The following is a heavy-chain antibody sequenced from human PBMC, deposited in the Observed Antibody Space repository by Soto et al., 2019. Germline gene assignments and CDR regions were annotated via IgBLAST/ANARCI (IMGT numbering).Heavy chain of an antibody. Sequence: QVQLQQSGPGLVKPSQTLSLTCAISGDSVSTNIATWDWIRQSPSRGLEWLGRTYYRSKWYNDYAVSVKGRISITPDTSNNQLALHLNSVTPVDTAVYYCVRLVGNSWLDSWRQETLVTVSS. CDR2: TYYRSKWYN. CDR3: VRLVGNSWLDS. D-gene: IGHD2-2*01. J-gene: IGHJ5*01. V-gene: IGHV6-1*01. CDR1: GDSVSTNIAT.